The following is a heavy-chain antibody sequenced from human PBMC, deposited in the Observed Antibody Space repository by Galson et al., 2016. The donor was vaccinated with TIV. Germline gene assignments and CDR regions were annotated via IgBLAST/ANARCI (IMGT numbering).Heavy chain of an antibody. Sequence: SLRLSCAASGFTFSKAWMTWVRQAPGKGLEWVGRIKSKSDAGTTEYAAPVKGRFIISRDDSKGTLFLQMDSLRTEDTAMYYCTTERSYGYNDHWGQGTLVTV. CDR1: GFTFSKAW. V-gene: IGHV3-15*01. D-gene: IGHD5-12*01. J-gene: IGHJ4*02. CDR3: TTERSYGYNDH. CDR2: IKSKSDAGTT.